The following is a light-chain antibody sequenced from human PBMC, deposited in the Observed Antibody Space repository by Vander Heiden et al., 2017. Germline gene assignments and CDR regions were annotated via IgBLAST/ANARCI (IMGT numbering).Light chain of an antibody. CDR2: EVT. J-gene: IGLJ3*02. V-gene: IGLV2-23*02. Sequence: SGPAQPASVSGSPGPQITTSCTGTDSDVVGYNLVSWYQHHPGKAPKLIIYEVTKRPSGVSNRFSGSKSDNTASLTISGLQAEDEADYYCCSYAGSSTFGVFGGGTTLTVL. CDR1: DSDVVGYNL. CDR3: CSYAGSSTFGV.